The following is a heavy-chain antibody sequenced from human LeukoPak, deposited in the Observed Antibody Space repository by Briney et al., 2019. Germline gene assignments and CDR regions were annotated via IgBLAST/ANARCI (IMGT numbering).Heavy chain of an antibody. J-gene: IGHJ4*02. Sequence: GGSLRLSCVASGFTFSSYAMGWVRQAPGKGLEWVSSTSGNGEKTFYAGSVKGRFTISRDNSKYTVYLQMNSLRVEDTAVYYCGGDRRYSFDSWGQGTLVTVSS. CDR1: GFTFSSYA. CDR2: TSGNGEKT. D-gene: IGHD1-14*01. CDR3: GGDRRYSFDS. V-gene: IGHV3-23*01.